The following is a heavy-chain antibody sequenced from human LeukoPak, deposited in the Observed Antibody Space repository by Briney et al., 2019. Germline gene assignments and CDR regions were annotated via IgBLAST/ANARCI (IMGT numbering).Heavy chain of an antibody. CDR1: ELTFSRYS. CDR3: ATAGHPGYDFWGGFAFYFDR. CDR2: ISSSGNSI. J-gene: IGHJ4*02. Sequence: GGSLRLSCAASELTFSRYSMNWVRQAPGKGLEWVSYISSSGNSIYYADSVKGRFTISRNNAKNSLYLQMNTLRAEDTALYFCATAGHPGYDFWGGFAFYFDRWGQGALVTVSS. D-gene: IGHD3-3*01. V-gene: IGHV3-48*01.